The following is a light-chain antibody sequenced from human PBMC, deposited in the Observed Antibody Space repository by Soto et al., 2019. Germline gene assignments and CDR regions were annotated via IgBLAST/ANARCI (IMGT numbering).Light chain of an antibody. CDR1: QSLSSY. J-gene: IGKJ4*01. V-gene: IGKV3-11*01. CDR3: QQRTNWLT. CDR2: DAS. Sequence: EIVLTQSPATLSLSPGERATLSCRASQSLSSYLAWYQQKPGQAPRLLIYDASNRATGIPARFSGSGSGTDFTLTISSLEPEDFAVSSCQQRTNWLTFGGGTKVEIK.